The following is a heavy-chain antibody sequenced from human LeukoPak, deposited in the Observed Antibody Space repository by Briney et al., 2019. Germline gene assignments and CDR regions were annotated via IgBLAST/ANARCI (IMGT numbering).Heavy chain of an antibody. J-gene: IGHJ4*02. Sequence: SETLSLTCTVSGGSTSSYYWSLIRQPTGKGLEWIAYISDIGSINYNPSLKSRVTISLDTSKNQFSLKLSSETAADTAVYYCAGHHPRNTVDFWGQGTLVTVSS. CDR3: AGHHPRNTVDF. V-gene: IGHV4-59*08. D-gene: IGHD2/OR15-2a*01. CDR1: GGSTSSYY. CDR2: ISDIGSI.